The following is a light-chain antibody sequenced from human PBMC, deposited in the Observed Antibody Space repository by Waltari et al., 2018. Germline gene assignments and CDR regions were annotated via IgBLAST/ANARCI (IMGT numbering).Light chain of an antibody. CDR1: QGISSW. Sequence: DIQMTQSPSYLSASVGDRVTITCRASQGISSWLAWYQQKPGKAPKLLIYKASSLQSGVPSSFCGSASGTDFTLTISSLQSEDFATYYCQQYDSAPLNFGQGTKVEIK. V-gene: IGKV1-12*01. J-gene: IGKJ2*01. CDR2: KAS. CDR3: QQYDSAPLN.